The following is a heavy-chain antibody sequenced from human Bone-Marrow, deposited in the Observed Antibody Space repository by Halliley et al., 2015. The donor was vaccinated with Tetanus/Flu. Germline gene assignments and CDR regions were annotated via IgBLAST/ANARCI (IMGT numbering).Heavy chain of an antibody. J-gene: IGHJ4*02. Sequence: TPLNYADSVQGRFTISRDNAKKSLFLQMNSLRDEDTAVYYCVRDSTYYYGSGTYYSVPDLDYWGQGTLVTVSS. D-gene: IGHD3-10*01. CDR2: TPL. CDR3: VRDSTYYYGSGTYYSVPDLDY. V-gene: IGHV3-48*02.